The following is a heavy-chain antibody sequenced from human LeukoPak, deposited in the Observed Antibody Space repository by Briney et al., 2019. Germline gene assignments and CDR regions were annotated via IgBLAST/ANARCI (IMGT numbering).Heavy chain of an antibody. Sequence: SETLSLTCTVSGGSISSGDYYWTWIRQPPGKGLEWIGYIHYIGNTHYNPSLKSRVSISVDTAKNQFSLNLSSVTAADTAVYYCARDQNKYDSSGYYYYQYGMDVWGQGTTVTVSS. CDR2: IHYIGNT. D-gene: IGHD3-22*01. CDR1: GGSISSGDYY. CDR3: ARDQNKYDSSGYYYYQYGMDV. J-gene: IGHJ6*02. V-gene: IGHV4-30-4*01.